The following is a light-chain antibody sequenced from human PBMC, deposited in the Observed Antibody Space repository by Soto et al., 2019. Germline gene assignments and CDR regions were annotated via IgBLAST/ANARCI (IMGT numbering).Light chain of an antibody. V-gene: IGKV3-15*01. CDR3: QQYHNWPPYT. Sequence: EIVMTQSPATLSVSPGERATLSCRASQSVSRNLAWYQQKPGQAPRLLIYGASTRATGIPARFSGSGSGTELTLTISSLQSEDFAVYYCQQYHNWPPYTFGQGTKLEIK. J-gene: IGKJ2*01. CDR2: GAS. CDR1: QSVSRN.